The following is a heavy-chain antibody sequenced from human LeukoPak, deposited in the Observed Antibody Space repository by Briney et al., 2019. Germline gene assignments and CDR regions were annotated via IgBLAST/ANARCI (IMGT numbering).Heavy chain of an antibody. D-gene: IGHD4-23*01. V-gene: IGHV1-18*01. CDR1: GYTFTSYG. J-gene: IGHJ3*02. CDR2: ISAYNGNT. CDR3: ARGLNYGGGAFDI. Sequence: ASVKVSCKASGYTFTSYGISWVRQAPGQGLEWMGWISAYNGNTNYAQKFQGRVTMTRDMSTSTVYMELSSLRSEDTAVYYCARGLNYGGGAFDIWGQGTMVTVSS.